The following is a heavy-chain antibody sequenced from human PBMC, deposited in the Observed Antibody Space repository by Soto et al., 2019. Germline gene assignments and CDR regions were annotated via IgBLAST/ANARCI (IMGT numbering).Heavy chain of an antibody. CDR3: ATDLIRTTMVRGVIINHRGMDV. V-gene: IGHV1-24*01. CDR1: GYTLTELS. J-gene: IGHJ6*02. D-gene: IGHD3-10*01. CDR2: FDPEDGET. Sequence: ASVKVSCKVSGYTLTELSMHWVRQAPGKGLEWMGGFDPEDGETIYAQKFQGRATMTEDTSTDTADMELSSLRSEYTAVYSCATDLIRTTMVRGVIINHRGMDVWGQGTTVTVSS.